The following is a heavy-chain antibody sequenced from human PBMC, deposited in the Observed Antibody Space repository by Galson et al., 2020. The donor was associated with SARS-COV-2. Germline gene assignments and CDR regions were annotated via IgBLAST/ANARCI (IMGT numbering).Heavy chain of an antibody. J-gene: IGHJ4*02. CDR2: IYWDDDK. Sequence: SGPTLVKSTQTLTLTCIFSGFSLSTSEMGVGWIRQPPGKALEWIALIYWDDDKYYSPSLKSRLTIAKDTSKNQVVLTMTKMDPVDTATYYCAHNPRNRSWSTFEYGCQGSLVTVSS. CDR1: GFSLSTSEMG. V-gene: IGHV2-5*02. D-gene: IGHD2-8*02. CDR3: AHNPRNRSWSTFEY.